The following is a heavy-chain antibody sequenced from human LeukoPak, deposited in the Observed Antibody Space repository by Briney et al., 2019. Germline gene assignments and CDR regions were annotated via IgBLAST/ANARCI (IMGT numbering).Heavy chain of an antibody. CDR2: IRAYNGNT. CDR3: ARGMYQLLDVPPLYYYMDV. D-gene: IGHD2-2*01. V-gene: IGHV1-18*01. J-gene: IGHJ6*03. CDR1: GYTFTSYG. Sequence: ASVKVSCKASGYTFTSYGISWVRQAPGQGLEWMGWIRAYNGNTNYAQKLQGRVTMTTDTSTSTAYMELRSLRSDDTAVYYCARGMYQLLDVPPLYYYMDVWGKGTTVTVSS.